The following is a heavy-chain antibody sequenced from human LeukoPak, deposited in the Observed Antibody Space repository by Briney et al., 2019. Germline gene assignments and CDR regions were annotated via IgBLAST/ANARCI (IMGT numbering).Heavy chain of an antibody. D-gene: IGHD1-26*01. V-gene: IGHV3-7*01. Sequence: GGSLRLSCAASGFTFSNYWVGWVRQAPGKGLEWVANIKRDGSEKYYVDSVKGRFTISRDNAKNSLYLQMNSLRAEDTAVYYCARGPNIYSESYHEGDCYMDVWGKGTTVSVSS. CDR3: ARGPNIYSESYHEGDCYMDV. J-gene: IGHJ6*03. CDR2: IKRDGSEK. CDR1: GFTFSNYW.